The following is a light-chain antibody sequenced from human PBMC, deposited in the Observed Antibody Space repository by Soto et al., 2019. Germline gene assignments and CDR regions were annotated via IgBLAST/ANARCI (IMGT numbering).Light chain of an antibody. J-gene: IGLJ3*02. CDR1: SSGVGGYNY. V-gene: IGLV2-14*01. CDR3: SSYTSTNSWV. CDR2: DVS. Sequence: QSVLTQSASVSGSPGQSITISCTGTSSGVGGYNYVSWYQQHPGKAPKLIIYDVSNRPSGVSTRFSGSKSGNTASLTISGLQAEDEADYSCSSYTSTNSWVFGGGTKLTVL.